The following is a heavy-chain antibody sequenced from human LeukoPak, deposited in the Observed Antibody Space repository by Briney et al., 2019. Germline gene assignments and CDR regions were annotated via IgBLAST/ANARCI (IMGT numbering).Heavy chain of an antibody. V-gene: IGHV4-59*01. Sequence: SETLSLTCIVSGDSIRSYYWNWIRQAPGKALEWMGHIHNNGGNAYNFSPKSRVTSSIATSKNQFSLKLSSVTAADTAVYYCGRWGYFDSGNYFVVDYWGQGTVVTVSS. D-gene: IGHD3-22*01. CDR1: GDSIRSYY. J-gene: IGHJ4*02. CDR3: GRWGYFDSGNYFVVDY. CDR2: IHNNGGN.